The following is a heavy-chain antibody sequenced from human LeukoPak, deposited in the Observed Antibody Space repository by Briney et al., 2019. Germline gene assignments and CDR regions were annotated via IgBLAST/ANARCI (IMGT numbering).Heavy chain of an antibody. Sequence: ASVKVSCKASGYTFTSYGISCVRQAPGQGLEWMGWISAYNGNTNYAQKLQGRGTMTTDTSTSTAYMELRSLRSDDTAVYYCARDIYRDSSGYYSWFDPWGQGTLVTVSS. CDR3: ARDIYRDSSGYYSWFDP. CDR2: ISAYNGNT. V-gene: IGHV1-18*01. D-gene: IGHD3-22*01. J-gene: IGHJ5*02. CDR1: GYTFTSYG.